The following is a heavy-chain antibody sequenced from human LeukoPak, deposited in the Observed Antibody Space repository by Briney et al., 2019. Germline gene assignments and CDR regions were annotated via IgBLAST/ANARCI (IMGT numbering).Heavy chain of an antibody. CDR3: ARDSFVVVPAAIHNDY. Sequence: PSGTLSLTCAVSGGSISSSNWWSWVRQPPGKGLEWIGEIYHSGSTNYNPSLKSRVTISVDKSKNQFSLKLSSVTAADTAVYYCARDSFVVVPAAIHNDYWGQGTLVTVSS. V-gene: IGHV4-4*02. J-gene: IGHJ4*02. CDR1: GGSISSSNW. CDR2: IYHSGST. D-gene: IGHD2-2*01.